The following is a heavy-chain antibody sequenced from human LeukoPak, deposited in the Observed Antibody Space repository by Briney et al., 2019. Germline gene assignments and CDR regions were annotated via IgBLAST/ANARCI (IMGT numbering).Heavy chain of an antibody. J-gene: IGHJ3*02. CDR1: GFTFSSYS. CDR2: ISSSSSYI. CDR3: ARDETYYYDSSGYHAFDI. D-gene: IGHD3-22*01. V-gene: IGHV3-21*01. Sequence: GGSLRLSCAASGFTFSSYSMNWVRQAPGKGLEWVSSISSSSSYIYYADSVKGRFTISRDNAKNSPYLQMNSLRAEDTAVYYCARDETYYYDSSGYHAFDIWGQGTMVTVSS.